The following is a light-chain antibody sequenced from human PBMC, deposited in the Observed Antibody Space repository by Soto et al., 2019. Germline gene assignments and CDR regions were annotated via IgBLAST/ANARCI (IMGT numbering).Light chain of an antibody. CDR2: GAS. J-gene: IGKJ1*01. CDR1: QSVSSSY. V-gene: IGKV3-20*01. Sequence: EIVLTQSPGTLSLSPGERATLSCRASQSVSSSYLAWYQQKPGQAPRLLTYGASSRATGIPDRFSGSGSGTDFTLTLSRLQPHDFAVDYRPRYGSSPRPFVPRTKVGIK. CDR3: PRYGSSPRP.